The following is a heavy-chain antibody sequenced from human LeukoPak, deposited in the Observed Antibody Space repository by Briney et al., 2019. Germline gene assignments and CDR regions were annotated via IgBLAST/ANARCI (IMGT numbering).Heavy chain of an antibody. J-gene: IGHJ4*02. CDR3: AREALYYDILTGYHRGDNFDY. D-gene: IGHD3-9*01. CDR1: GGTFSSYA. CDR2: IIPIFGTA. V-gene: IGHV1-69*06. Sequence: ASVKVSCKASGGTFSSYAISWVRQAPGQGLGWMGGIIPIFGTANYAQKFQGRVTITADKSTSTAYMELSSLRSEDTAVYYCAREALYYDILTGYHRGDNFDYWGQGTLVTVSS.